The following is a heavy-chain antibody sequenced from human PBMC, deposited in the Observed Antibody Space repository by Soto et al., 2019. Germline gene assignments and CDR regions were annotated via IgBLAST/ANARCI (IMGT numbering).Heavy chain of an antibody. CDR1: GYTFTTFL. Sequence: PGESLKISFTGFGYTFTTFLISWVRQMPGKGLEWMGRIDPRDSYVNYSPSFQGHVTISLDKSISTAYLQWGSLKASDTAMYYCARLFCSTTTCDSWFDPWGQRTLVTVSS. CDR3: ARLFCSTTTCDSWFDP. CDR2: IDPRDSYV. V-gene: IGHV5-10-1*01. J-gene: IGHJ5*02. D-gene: IGHD2-2*01.